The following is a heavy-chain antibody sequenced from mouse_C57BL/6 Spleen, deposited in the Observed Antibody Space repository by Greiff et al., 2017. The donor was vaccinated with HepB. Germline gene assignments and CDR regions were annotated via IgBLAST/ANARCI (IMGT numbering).Heavy chain of an antibody. D-gene: IGHD2-12*01. Sequence: EVKVVESGGGLVQPGGSMKLSCAASGFTFSDAWMDWVRQSPEKGLEWVAEIRNKANNHATYYAESVKGRFTISRDDSKSSVYLQMNSLRAEDTGIYYCTGALYYSYWYFDVWGTGTTVTVSS. V-gene: IGHV6-6*01. CDR1: GFTFSDAW. CDR2: IRNKANNHAT. CDR3: TGALYYSYWYFDV. J-gene: IGHJ1*03.